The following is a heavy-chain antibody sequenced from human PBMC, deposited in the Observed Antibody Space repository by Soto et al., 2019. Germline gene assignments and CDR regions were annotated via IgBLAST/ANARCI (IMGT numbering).Heavy chain of an antibody. Sequence: PGESLNISCEVSGYNFASYWINWVRQMPGKGLEWMGRIDPDDSNTNYSPSFQGHVMISVDKSISTAYLQWSSLKASDTAMYFCARHARSSWYFHAFDNWGQGTMVTVS. CDR3: ARHARSSWYFHAFDN. CDR2: IDPDDSNT. J-gene: IGHJ3*02. D-gene: IGHD6-13*01. CDR1: GYNFASYW. V-gene: IGHV5-10-1*01.